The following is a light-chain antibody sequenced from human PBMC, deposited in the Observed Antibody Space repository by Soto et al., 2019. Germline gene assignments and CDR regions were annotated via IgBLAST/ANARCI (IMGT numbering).Light chain of an antibody. CDR2: AAS. CDR1: QSIYSS. J-gene: IGKJ2*01. V-gene: IGKV1-39*01. CDR3: QQSYSAPYT. Sequence: DIQMTQSPSSLSASVGDRVTITCRASQSIYSSLNWYHQKPGKAPKRLIYAASNLQSGVPSRFSGSGSGTDFTISISSLQPEDFATYYCQQSYSAPYTFGQGTKLEIK.